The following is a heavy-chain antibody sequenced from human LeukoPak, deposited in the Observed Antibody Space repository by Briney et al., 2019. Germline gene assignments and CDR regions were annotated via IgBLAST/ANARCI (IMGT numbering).Heavy chain of an antibody. J-gene: IGHJ4*02. V-gene: IGHV3-23*01. Sequence: GGSLRLSCAASGFTFRNYATSWVRQAPGKGLEWVSAISGSGDSTYYADSVKGRFTISRDNSKNTLYLQMNSLRAEDAALYYCANKAGYCANGVCYTPLDYWGQGTLVTVSS. D-gene: IGHD2-8*01. CDR2: ISGSGDST. CDR3: ANKAGYCANGVCYTPLDY. CDR1: GFTFRNYA.